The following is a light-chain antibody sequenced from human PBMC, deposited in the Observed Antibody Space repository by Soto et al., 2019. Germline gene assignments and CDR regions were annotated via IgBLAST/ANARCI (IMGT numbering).Light chain of an antibody. CDR1: QGISNY. J-gene: IGKJ3*01. V-gene: IGKV1-27*01. CDR3: QKYDSVPFT. CDR2: AAS. Sequence: DIPMTQSPSSLSASVGDRVTITCRASQGISNYLAWYQQKPGKVPSLLIYAASTLQSGVPSRFSGGGSGTDFTLTISSLQPEDVATYYCQKYDSVPFTFGPGTKVDFK.